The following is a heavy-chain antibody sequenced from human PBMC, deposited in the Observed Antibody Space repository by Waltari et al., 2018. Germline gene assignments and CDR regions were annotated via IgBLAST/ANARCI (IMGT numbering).Heavy chain of an antibody. V-gene: IGHV3-7*01. CDR3: ARDVGSGWFDS. CDR1: GFPFRNRG. CDR2: RKEEERDK. Sequence: EVQLVESGGGLVQPEGSLRLSCVVSGFPFRNRGISRLRQAPGKGLEGWANRKEEERDKNFADSVRGRFTISRDNARNTVYLHMYSLRVEDTAAYFCARDVGSGWFDSWGQGTLVTVSS. D-gene: IGHD3-3*01. J-gene: IGHJ5*01.